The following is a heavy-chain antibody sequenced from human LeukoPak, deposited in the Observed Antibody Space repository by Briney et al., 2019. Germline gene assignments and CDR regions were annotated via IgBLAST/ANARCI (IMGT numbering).Heavy chain of an antibody. CDR2: IDAYNGDT. V-gene: IGHV1-18*01. J-gene: IGHJ4*02. CDR1: NYTFTSYG. Sequence: ASVKVSCKASNYTFTSYGISWVRRAPGQGLEWMAWIDAYNGDTNYAQKLQGRVTMTTDTSTSTAYMELRSLRSDDTAVYYCARDHDGSGSYYLPDYWGQGTLVTVSS. D-gene: IGHD3-10*01. CDR3: ARDHDGSGSYYLPDY.